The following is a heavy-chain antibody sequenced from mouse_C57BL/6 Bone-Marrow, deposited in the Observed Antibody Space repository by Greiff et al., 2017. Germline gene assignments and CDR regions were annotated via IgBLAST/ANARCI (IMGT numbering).Heavy chain of an antibody. D-gene: IGHD1-1*01. V-gene: IGHV1-39*01. J-gene: IGHJ2*01. CDR1: GYSFTDYN. CDR2: ITPNYGTT. CDR3: VYYYGSSLYVDD. Sequence: EVKLMESGPELVKPGASVKISCKASGYSFTDYNMNWVKQSHGKSLEWIGVITPNYGTTSYNQKFKGKATLTVDKSSSTAYMQLTSLTSEDSAVYYCVYYYGSSLYVDDWGKGTTLTVAS.